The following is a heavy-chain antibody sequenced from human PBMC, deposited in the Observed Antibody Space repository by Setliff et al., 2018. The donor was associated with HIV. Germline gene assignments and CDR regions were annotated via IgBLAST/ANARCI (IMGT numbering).Heavy chain of an antibody. CDR2: LIAMYGTA. Sequence: SVKVSCKASGGTVSRLTFGWVRQVPGQGLEWMGGLIAMYGTANYAQKFQGRVTMTADDSTNTAYMELSSLRSEDTAMYFCASGEGIQKWPFDYCGQGTLVTVSS. CDR1: GGTVSRLT. V-gene: IGHV1-69*13. J-gene: IGHJ4*02. D-gene: IGHD6-13*01. CDR3: ASGEGIQKWPFDY.